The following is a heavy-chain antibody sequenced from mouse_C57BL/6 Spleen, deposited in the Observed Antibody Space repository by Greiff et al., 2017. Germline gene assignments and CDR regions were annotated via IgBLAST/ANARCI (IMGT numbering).Heavy chain of an antibody. Sequence: QVQLQQSGPGLVAPSQSLSITCTVSGFSLTSYAISWVRQPPGKGLEWLGVIWTGGGTNYNSALKSRLSISKDNSKSHVFLKMNSLQTDDTARYYCARDWDVRYYAMDYWGQGTSVTVSS. CDR1: GFSLTSYA. CDR2: IWTGGGT. V-gene: IGHV2-9-1*01. J-gene: IGHJ4*01. D-gene: IGHD4-1*01. CDR3: ARDWDVRYYAMDY.